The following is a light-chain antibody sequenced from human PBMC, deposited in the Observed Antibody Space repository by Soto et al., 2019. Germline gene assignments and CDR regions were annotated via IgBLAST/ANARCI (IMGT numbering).Light chain of an antibody. CDR2: DVT. V-gene: IGLV2-14*03. CDR3: SSYTSSSTPVV. J-gene: IGLJ2*01. CDR1: TRDVGGYNY. Sequence: QSALTQPASVSGSPGQSITISCTGTTRDVGGYNYVSWYQQHPGKTPKLMIYDVTNRPSGVSNRFSGSKSGNTASLTISGLQAEDEADYYCSSYTSSSTPVVLGGGTQLTVL.